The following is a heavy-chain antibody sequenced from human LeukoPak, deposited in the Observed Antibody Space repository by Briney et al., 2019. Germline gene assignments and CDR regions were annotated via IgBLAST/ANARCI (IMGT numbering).Heavy chain of an antibody. D-gene: IGHD3-10*01. CDR3: ARGRAPLLWFGELLYYFDY. J-gene: IGHJ4*02. Sequence: ASVKVSCKASGYTFTSYGISWVRQAPGQGLEWMGWISAYNGNTNYAQKLQGRVTMTTDTSTRTAYMELRSLRSDDTAVYYCARGRAPLLWFGELLYYFDYWGQGTLVTVSS. CDR2: ISAYNGNT. V-gene: IGHV1-18*01. CDR1: GYTFTSYG.